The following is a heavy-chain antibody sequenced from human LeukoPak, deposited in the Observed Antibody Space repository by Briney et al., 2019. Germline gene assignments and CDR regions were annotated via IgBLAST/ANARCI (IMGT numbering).Heavy chain of an antibody. CDR1: GGSFSGYH. D-gene: IGHD3-22*01. CDR2: INHSGST. J-gene: IGHJ1*01. CDR3: ARDGPSKKYYYDSSGQPFQH. V-gene: IGHV4-34*01. Sequence: SETLSLTCAVYGGSFSGYHWSWIRQPPGKGLEWIGEINHSGSTNYNPSLKSRVTISVDTSKNQFSLKLSSVTAADTAVYYCARDGPSKKYYYDSSGQPFQHWGQGTLVTVSS.